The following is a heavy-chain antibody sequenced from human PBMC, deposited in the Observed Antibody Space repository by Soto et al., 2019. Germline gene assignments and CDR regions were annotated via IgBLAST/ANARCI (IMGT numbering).Heavy chain of an antibody. CDR2: ISRYGDFT. CDR3: AKDRYCDHDGRGYLLDN. V-gene: IGHV3-23*01. D-gene: IGHD3-22*01. J-gene: IGHJ4*02. CDR1: GFTFNIYA. Sequence: EVQLLESGGDLIQPGGSLRLSCAASGFTFNIYAMTWVRQAPGQGLEWVSAISRYGDFTYYADSVEGRFTISRDNSKNTVYLQMNSLIAEDTAVYYGAKDRYCDHDGRGYLLDNWGQGTLVTVSS.